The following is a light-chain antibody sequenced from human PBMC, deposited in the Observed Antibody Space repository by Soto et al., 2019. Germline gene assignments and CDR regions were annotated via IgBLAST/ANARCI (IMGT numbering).Light chain of an antibody. J-gene: IGLJ2*01. V-gene: IGLV2-14*01. Sequence: QSVLTQPASVSGSPGQSITISCTGSSSDIGGYNYVSWYQQHPGKAPKLMIYDVSNRPSGVSNPFSGSKSGSTASLTISGLQAEDEAEYYCSSYTTSSSLVFGGGTKLTVL. CDR1: SSDIGGYNY. CDR3: SSYTTSSSLV. CDR2: DVS.